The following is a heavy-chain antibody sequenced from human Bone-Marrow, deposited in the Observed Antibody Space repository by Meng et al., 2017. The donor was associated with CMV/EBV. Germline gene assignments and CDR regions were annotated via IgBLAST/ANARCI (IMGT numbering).Heavy chain of an antibody. D-gene: IGHD2-15*01. V-gene: IGHV5-51*01. CDR2: IYPGDSDT. CDR1: TRFW. J-gene: IGHJ5*01. Sequence: TRFWIGWVRQMPGKGLEWVGNIYPGDSDTRYSPSFQGQVTISADKSISTAYLQWDSLKASDTAMYYCARRGSQCSGGTCYPNWFDSWGQGTLVTVSS. CDR3: ARRGSQCSGGTCYPNWFDS.